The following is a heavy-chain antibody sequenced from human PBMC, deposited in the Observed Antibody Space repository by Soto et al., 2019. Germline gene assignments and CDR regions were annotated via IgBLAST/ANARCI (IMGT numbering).Heavy chain of an antibody. V-gene: IGHV3-23*01. Sequence: GGSLRLSCAASGFTFSSYAMSWVRQAPGKGLEWVSAISGSGGSTYYADSVKDRFTISRDNSKNTLYLQMNSLRAEDTAVYYCAEESYDSSGYYYLGYDYWGQGTLVTVSS. J-gene: IGHJ4*02. CDR1: GFTFSSYA. D-gene: IGHD3-22*01. CDR2: ISGSGGST. CDR3: AEESYDSSGYYYLGYDY.